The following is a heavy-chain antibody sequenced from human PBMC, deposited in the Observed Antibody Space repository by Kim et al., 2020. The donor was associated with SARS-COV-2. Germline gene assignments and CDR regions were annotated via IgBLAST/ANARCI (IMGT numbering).Heavy chain of an antibody. D-gene: IGHD3-3*01. Sequence: PALKGRVTISVDTSKNPFSLKLSSVTAADTAVYYCAGGSDFWSGYRIDYWGQGTLVTVSS. V-gene: IGHV4-34*01. CDR3: AGGSDFWSGYRIDY. J-gene: IGHJ4*02.